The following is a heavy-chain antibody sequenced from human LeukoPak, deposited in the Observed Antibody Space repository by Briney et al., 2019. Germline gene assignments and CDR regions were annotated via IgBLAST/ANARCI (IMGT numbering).Heavy chain of an antibody. CDR3: ARTSYCSGGSCYNIFFDY. J-gene: IGHJ4*02. V-gene: IGHV4-34*01. D-gene: IGHD2-15*01. Sequence: SETLSLTCAVYGGSFSGYYWSWIRQPPGKGLEWIGEINHSGSTNYNPSLKSRVTISVDTSKNQFSLKLSSVTAADTAVYYCARTSYCSGGSCYNIFFDYWGQGTLVTVSS. CDR2: INHSGST. CDR1: GGSFSGYY.